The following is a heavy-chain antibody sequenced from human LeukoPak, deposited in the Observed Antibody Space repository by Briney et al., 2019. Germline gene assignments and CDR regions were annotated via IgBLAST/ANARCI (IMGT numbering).Heavy chain of an antibody. CDR1: AFSLNAYN. CDR2: ISYTGTYI. V-gene: IGHV3-21*04. J-gene: IGHJ4*02. CDR3: VRDRGTYRPIDY. D-gene: IGHD1-26*01. Sequence: TGGSLRLSCAASAFSLNAYNMNWFRQAPGKGLEWVSSISYTGTYIYYADSVKGRFTISRDNAQNSLYLQMNGLRAEDTAIYYCVRDRGTYRPIDYWGQGTLVTVSS.